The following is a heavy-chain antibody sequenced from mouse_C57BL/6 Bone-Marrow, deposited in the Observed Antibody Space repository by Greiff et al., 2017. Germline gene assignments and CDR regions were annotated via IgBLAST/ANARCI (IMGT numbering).Heavy chain of an antibody. Sequence: QVQLQQSGAELVRPGTSVTVSCKASGYAFTNYLIEWVKQRPGQGLEWIGVINPGSGGTNYNEKFKGKATLTADNSTSTAYMQLSSLTSEDSAVYFCARCGWMGDYWDQGTALTVSS. V-gene: IGHV1-54*01. J-gene: IGHJ2*01. CDR3: ARCGWMGDY. CDR2: INPGSGGT. D-gene: IGHD2-3*01. CDR1: GYAFTNYL.